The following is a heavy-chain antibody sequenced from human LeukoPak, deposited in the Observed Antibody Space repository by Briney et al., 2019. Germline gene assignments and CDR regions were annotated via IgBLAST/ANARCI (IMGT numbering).Heavy chain of an antibody. V-gene: IGHV4-59*01. Sequence: PSETLSLTCTVSGGSISSYYWSWIRQPPGKGLEWIGYIYYSGSTNYNPSLKSRVTISVDTSKNQFSLKLSSVTAADTAVYYCARDRGWCSSTSCSGSWFDPWGQGTLVTVSS. CDR2: IYYSGST. CDR1: GGSISSYY. D-gene: IGHD2-2*01. J-gene: IGHJ5*02. CDR3: ARDRGWCSSTSCSGSWFDP.